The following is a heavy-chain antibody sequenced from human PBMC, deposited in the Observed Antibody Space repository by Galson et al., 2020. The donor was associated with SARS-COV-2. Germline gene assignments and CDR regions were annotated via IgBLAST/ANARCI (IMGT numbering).Heavy chain of an antibody. Sequence: SQASETLSLTCAVYGGSFSDYYWSWIRQSPGRGLEWIGEITHSGSTSYNPSLKSRFSISLDRSENQFSLELTSVTAADTAMYYCVRTQAAYCSSFSCIFYFASWGQGSLVTVSS. V-gene: IGHV4-34*01. CDR1: GGSFSDYY. D-gene: IGHD2-2*01. CDR3: VRTQAAYCSSFSCIFYFAS. J-gene: IGHJ4*02. CDR2: ITHSGST.